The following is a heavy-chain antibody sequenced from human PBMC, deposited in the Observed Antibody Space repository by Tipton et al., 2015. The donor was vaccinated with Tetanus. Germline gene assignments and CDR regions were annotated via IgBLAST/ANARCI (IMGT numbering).Heavy chain of an antibody. CDR3: ASQPQYNGGYGRDY. D-gene: IGHD1-26*01. CDR2: INSDGIIT. V-gene: IGHV3-74*01. CDR1: GFTFSSYW. Sequence: SLRLSCAASGFTFSSYWMHWVRQAPGKGLMWVSRINSDGIITTYADSVRGRFIISRDNAKNTLYLQLNSVRAEDTAVYYCASQPQYNGGYGRDYWGQGTLVTVSS. J-gene: IGHJ4*02.